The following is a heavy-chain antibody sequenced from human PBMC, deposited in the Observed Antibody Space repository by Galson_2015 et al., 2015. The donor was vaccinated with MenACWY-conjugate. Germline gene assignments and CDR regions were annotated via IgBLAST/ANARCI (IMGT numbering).Heavy chain of an antibody. Sequence: SLRLSCAASGFTFTPYSMNWVRQAPGKGLEWVAYINGGDGGPVFYANSVKGRFTISVDKYKSTAYLLWSSLKASDAAMYYCARHRAAGGGYYYGMDVWGQGTTVTVSS. D-gene: IGHD6-13*01. CDR1: GFTFTPYS. V-gene: IGHV3-48*01. CDR3: ARHRAAGGGYYYGMDV. CDR2: INGGDGGPV. J-gene: IGHJ6*02.